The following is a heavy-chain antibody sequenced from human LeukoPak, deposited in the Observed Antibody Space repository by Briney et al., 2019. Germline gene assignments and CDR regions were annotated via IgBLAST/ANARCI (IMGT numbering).Heavy chain of an antibody. J-gene: IGHJ4*02. CDR1: GFTFSDYE. V-gene: IGHV3-48*03. CDR2: ISNSGSTQ. CDR3: AAVIDY. Sequence: GGSLRLSCAASGFTFSDYEMNWIRQAPGKGLEWISYISNSGSTQYYADSVKGRFTISRDNAKNSVYLQLNSLRAEDTALYYCAAVIDYWGQGTLVTVSS.